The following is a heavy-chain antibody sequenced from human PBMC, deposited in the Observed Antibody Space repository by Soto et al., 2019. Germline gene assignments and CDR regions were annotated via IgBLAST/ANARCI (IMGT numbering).Heavy chain of an antibody. V-gene: IGHV3-7*01. Sequence: EVQLVESGGGLVQPGGSLRLSCAASGFTFSSYWMSWVRQAPGKGLEWVANIKQDGSEKYYVDSVKGRFTISRDNAKNSLYLQMNSLRAEDTAVYYCSAVAGSGDAFDIWGQGTMVTVSS. CDR1: GFTFSSYW. CDR2: IKQDGSEK. CDR3: SAVAGSGDAFDI. D-gene: IGHD6-19*01. J-gene: IGHJ3*02.